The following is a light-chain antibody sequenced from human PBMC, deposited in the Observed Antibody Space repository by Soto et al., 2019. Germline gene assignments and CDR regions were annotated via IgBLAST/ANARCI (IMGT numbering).Light chain of an antibody. V-gene: IGKV1-5*01. CDR3: QQYKSYSWT. J-gene: IGKJ1*01. CDR2: DAS. CDR1: RSISSW. Sequence: DIQMTQSPSTLSASVGDRVTITCRASRSISSWLAWYQQKPGKAPKLLIHDASNLEIGVPITFSGSGSGTEFTLTISSLQPDDFATYFCQQYKSYSWTFGQGTKVEI.